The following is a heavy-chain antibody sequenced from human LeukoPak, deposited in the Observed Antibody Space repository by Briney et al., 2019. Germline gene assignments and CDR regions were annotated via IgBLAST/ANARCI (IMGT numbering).Heavy chain of an antibody. Sequence: GGSLRLSCAASGFSFSSYGIHWVRQAPVKGLEWVAYVPLDGIKKFYADSVRGRFTISRDNSKNTLYLQLNSLRPDDTAVYYCAKDRSQSSGWGTPSDFWGQGTLVTVSS. CDR3: AKDRSQSSGWGTPSDF. V-gene: IGHV3-30*02. D-gene: IGHD6-19*01. CDR2: VPLDGIKK. CDR1: GFSFSSYG. J-gene: IGHJ4*02.